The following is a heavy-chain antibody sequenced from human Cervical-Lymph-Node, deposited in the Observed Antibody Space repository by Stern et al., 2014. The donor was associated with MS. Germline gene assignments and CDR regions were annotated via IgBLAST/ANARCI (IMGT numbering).Heavy chain of an antibody. CDR2: ISSTSTYI. CDR1: GFNFSSYA. Sequence: EVPLVESGGGLVKPGGSLRVSCVGSGFNFSSYAMNWVRQAPGKGLEWVSSISSTSTYIYYADSVKGRFTISRDNAKNSLFLQMTSLRAEDTAVYYCASSIVVVPAAENKGFDPWGQGTLVTVSS. V-gene: IGHV3-21*01. J-gene: IGHJ5*02. CDR3: ASSIVVVPAAENKGFDP. D-gene: IGHD2-2*01.